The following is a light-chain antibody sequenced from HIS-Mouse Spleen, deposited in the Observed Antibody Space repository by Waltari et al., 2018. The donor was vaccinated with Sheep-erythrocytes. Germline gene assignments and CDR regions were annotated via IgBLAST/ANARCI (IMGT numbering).Light chain of an antibody. CDR3: AAWDDSLNGPV. CDR1: SSNIGSNT. CDR2: SNN. Sequence: QSVLTQPPSASGTPGQRVTISCSGSSSNIGSNTVNWYQQLPGTAPKLLIYSNNHRPSASPDLSSGSKSGTSASLAISGLQSEDEADYYCAAWDDSLNGPVFGGGTKLTVL. J-gene: IGLJ3*02. V-gene: IGLV1-44*01.